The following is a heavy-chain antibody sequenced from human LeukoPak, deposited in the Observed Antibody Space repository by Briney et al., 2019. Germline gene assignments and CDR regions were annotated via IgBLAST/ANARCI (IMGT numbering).Heavy chain of an antibody. V-gene: IGHV4-39*01. CDR2: IYYSGST. CDR3: ADSSGYYYAAFDY. CDR1: GGSISSSSYY. Sequence: SETLSLTCTVSGGSISSSSYYWGWIRQPPGKGLEWIGSIYYSGSTYYNPSLKGRVTISVDTSKNQFSLKLSSVTAADTAVHYCADSSGYYYAAFDYWGQGTLVTVSS. D-gene: IGHD3-22*01. J-gene: IGHJ4*02.